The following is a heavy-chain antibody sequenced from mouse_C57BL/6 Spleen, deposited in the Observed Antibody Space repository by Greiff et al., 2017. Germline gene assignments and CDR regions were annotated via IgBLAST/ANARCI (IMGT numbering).Heavy chain of an antibody. J-gene: IGHJ3*01. CDR2: ISNGGGST. D-gene: IGHD2-5*01. CDR3: ARHDDSNSFAY. V-gene: IGHV5-12*01. CDR1: GFTFSDYY. Sequence: EVKVEESGGGLVQPGGSLKLSCAASGFTFSDYYMYWVRQTPEKRLEWVAYISNGGGSTYYPDTVKGRFTISRDNAKNTLYLQMSRLKSEDTAMYYCARHDDSNSFAYWGQGTLVTVSA.